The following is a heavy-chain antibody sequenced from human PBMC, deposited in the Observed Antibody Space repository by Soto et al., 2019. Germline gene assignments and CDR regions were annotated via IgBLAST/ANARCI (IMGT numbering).Heavy chain of an antibody. J-gene: IGHJ4*02. D-gene: IGHD1-1*01. Sequence: QVQLVESGGGVVQPGRSLRISCAASGFTFSSYGMHRVRQAAGKGLEWVAVLWYDGSNKYYADSVKGRFTISRDNSKNTLYLQMNSLRAEDTAVYYCARSLHHPKWARYNSGRLDYWGQGTLVTVSS. CDR2: LWYDGSNK. CDR1: GFTFSSYG. CDR3: ARSLHHPKWARYNSGRLDY. V-gene: IGHV3-33*01.